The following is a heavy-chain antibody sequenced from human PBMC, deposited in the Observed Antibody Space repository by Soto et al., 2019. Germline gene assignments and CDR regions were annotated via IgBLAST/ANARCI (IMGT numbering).Heavy chain of an antibody. CDR2: IYYSGST. J-gene: IGHJ4*02. D-gene: IGHD2-15*01. Sequence: SETLSLTCTVSGVSISSGDYYWSWIRQHPGKGLEWIGYIYYSGSTYYNPSLKSRVTISVDTSKNQFSLKLSSVTAADTAVYYCARRYCSGGCYFDYWGQGTLVTVSS. CDR1: GVSISSGDYY. CDR3: ARRYCSGGCYFDY. V-gene: IGHV4-30-4*01.